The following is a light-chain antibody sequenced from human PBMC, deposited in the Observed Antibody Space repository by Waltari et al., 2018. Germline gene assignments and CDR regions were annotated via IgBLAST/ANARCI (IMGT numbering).Light chain of an antibody. CDR2: YKSDSDK. V-gene: IGLV5-45*01. CDR1: RGINVGPYR. CDR3: MIWHSSAVV. J-gene: IGLJ2*01. Sequence: QAVLTQPASLSASPGASASLTCTLRRGINVGPYRLYWYQQKPGSPPQYLLRYKSDSDKQQGSGVPSRFSGSKDASANAGILLISGLQSEDEADYYCMIWHSSAVVFGGGTKLTVL.